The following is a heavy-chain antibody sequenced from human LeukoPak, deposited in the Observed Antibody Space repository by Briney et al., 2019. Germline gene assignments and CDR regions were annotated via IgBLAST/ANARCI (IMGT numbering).Heavy chain of an antibody. V-gene: IGHV3-23*01. Sequence: PGGSLRLSCAASRFTFSSYSMSWVRQAPGKGLEWVSAISSSGGSTYYADSVKGRFTISRDNSKNTLYLQMNSLRAEDTAVYYCARKGGGYYTSFDYWGQGTLVTVSS. CDR2: ISSSGGST. CDR3: ARKGGGYYTSFDY. CDR1: RFTFSSYS. J-gene: IGHJ4*02. D-gene: IGHD3-3*01.